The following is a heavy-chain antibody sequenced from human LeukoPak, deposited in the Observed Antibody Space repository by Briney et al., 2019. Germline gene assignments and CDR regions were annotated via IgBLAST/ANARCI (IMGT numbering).Heavy chain of an antibody. D-gene: IGHD4-23*01. CDR2: ISSDARST. CDR3: ARDLGGSGPTPVDY. J-gene: IGHJ4*02. Sequence: GGSLRLSCAASGFTFSDYWMHWARQDPEKGLVWVSRISSDARSTIYADSVKGRFTVSRDNAKNTLYLQMNSLRAEDTAVYYCARDLGGSGPTPVDYWSQGTLVTVSS. V-gene: IGHV3-74*01. CDR1: GFTFSDYW.